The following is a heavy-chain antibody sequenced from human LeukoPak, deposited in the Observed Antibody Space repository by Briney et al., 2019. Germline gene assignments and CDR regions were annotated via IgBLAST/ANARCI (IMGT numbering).Heavy chain of an antibody. CDR1: GDSVSSNTAS. Sequence: SQTLSLTCAISGDSVSSNTASWNWIRQSPSRGLEWLGRTYSRSKWYNEYAASMKSRITINSDTSKNQFSLRLNSVTPEDTPVYYCARATYHFDNWGQGTLVTASS. J-gene: IGHJ4*02. V-gene: IGHV6-1*01. CDR3: ARATYHFDN. D-gene: IGHD2-2*02. CDR2: TYSRSKWYN.